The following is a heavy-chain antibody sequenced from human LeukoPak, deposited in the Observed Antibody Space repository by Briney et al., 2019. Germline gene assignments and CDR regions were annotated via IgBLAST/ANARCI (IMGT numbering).Heavy chain of an antibody. CDR3: ARPNDYGDDY. V-gene: IGHV4-34*01. CDR2: ISHSGFT. Sequence: SETLSLTCAVYGGSLSGYYWRWIRQPPGKGLEWIGDISHSGFTNYNPSLKSRVTISVDTSTNQFSLKLNSVTAADTAVYYCARPNDYGDDYWGQGTLVTVSS. D-gene: IGHD4-17*01. CDR1: GGSLSGYY. J-gene: IGHJ4*02.